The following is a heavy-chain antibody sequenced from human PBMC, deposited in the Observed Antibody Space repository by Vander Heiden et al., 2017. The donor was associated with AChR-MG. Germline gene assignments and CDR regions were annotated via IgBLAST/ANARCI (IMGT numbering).Heavy chain of an antibody. CDR2: IKSKTDGGTT. J-gene: IGHJ4*02. CDR1: GLTFSNAW. CDR3: TTDHGSS. Sequence: EVPLVESGGGLVKPGGSLRLSCAASGLTFSNAWVSWVRQAPGKGLEWVGRIKSKTDGGTTDYAGPVKGRFTVSRDDSKNTLYLQMNSLRTEDTAVYYCTTDHGSSWGQGTLVTVSS. V-gene: IGHV3-15*01. D-gene: IGHD6-19*01.